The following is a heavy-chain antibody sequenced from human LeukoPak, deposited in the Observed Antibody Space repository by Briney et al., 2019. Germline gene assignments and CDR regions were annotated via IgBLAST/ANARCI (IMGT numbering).Heavy chain of an antibody. CDR1: GSSFTNYW. CDR3: ARHPSYTSGWPLDY. J-gene: IGHJ4*02. Sequence: GESLKISCKGSGSSFTNYWIGWVRQMPGKGLEWMGIINPGDSDTRYSPSFQGQVTISADKSINTAYLQWSSLKASDTAMYYCARHPSYTSGWPLDYWGQGTLVTVSS. CDR2: INPGDSDT. D-gene: IGHD6-19*01. V-gene: IGHV5-51*01.